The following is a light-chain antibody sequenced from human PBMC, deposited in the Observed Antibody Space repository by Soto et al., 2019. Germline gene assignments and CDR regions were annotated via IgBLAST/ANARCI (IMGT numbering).Light chain of an antibody. CDR2: EGS. J-gene: IGLJ1*01. CDR1: ISDVGSYNL. Sequence: QCVRTQPASVSGSPGQSITISCTGTISDVGSYNLVSWYQQHPGKAPKLMIYEGSKRPSGVSNRFSGSKSGNTASLTISGLQAEDEADYYCCSYAGSSTYVFGTGTKVTVL. CDR3: CSYAGSSTYV. V-gene: IGLV2-23*01.